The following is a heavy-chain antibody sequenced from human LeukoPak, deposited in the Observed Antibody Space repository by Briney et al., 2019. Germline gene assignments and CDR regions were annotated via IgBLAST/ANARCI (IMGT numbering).Heavy chain of an antibody. CDR2: ISDDGSNE. J-gene: IGHJ4*02. CDR3: AKDKIWGEDYFDY. D-gene: IGHD3-16*01. V-gene: IGHV3-30-3*01. Sequence: PGGSLRLSCAASGFTFSSYAMHWVRQAPGKGLEWVAIISDDGSNEYYADSVKGRFTMSRDNSKNTLYLQMNSLRVEDTAVYYCAKDKIWGEDYFDYWGQGTLVTVSS. CDR1: GFTFSSYA.